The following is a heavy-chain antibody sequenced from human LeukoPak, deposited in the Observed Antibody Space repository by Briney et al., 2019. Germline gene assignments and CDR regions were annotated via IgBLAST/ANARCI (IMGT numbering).Heavy chain of an antibody. V-gene: IGHV3-66*01. D-gene: IGHD2-21*01. CDR2: IYSGGST. CDR1: GSSVSNNY. Sequence: PGGSLRLSCAASGSSVSNNYMSWVRQAPGKGLEWVSVIYSGGSTFYADSVKGRFTISRDNSKNTLYLQMNSLRAEDTAVYYCASDSYSPEFFQHWGQGTLVTVSS. J-gene: IGHJ1*01. CDR3: ASDSYSPEFFQH.